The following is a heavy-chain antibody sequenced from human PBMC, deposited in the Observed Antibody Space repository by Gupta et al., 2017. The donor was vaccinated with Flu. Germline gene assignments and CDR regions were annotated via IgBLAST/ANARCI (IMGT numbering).Heavy chain of an antibody. J-gene: IGHJ4*02. CDR3: AGSGNYNYYDY. D-gene: IGHD1-26*01. Sequence: SWIRQPPGKRLEWIGYIYHSGSTNYNPYLKSRVTMSVDKSKSQFSLKMTSVTAADTAGYCCAGSGNYNYYDYWGQGTLVTVSS. CDR2: IYHSGST. V-gene: IGHV4-59*01.